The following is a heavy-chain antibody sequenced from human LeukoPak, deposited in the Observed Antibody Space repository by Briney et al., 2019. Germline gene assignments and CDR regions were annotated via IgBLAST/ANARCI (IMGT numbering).Heavy chain of an antibody. D-gene: IGHD1-1*01. CDR3: ARAGELERTWMANNWFDP. CDR1: GYTFTSYG. Sequence: ASVKVSCKASGYTFTSYGISWVRQAPGQGLEWMGWISAYNGNTNYAQKLQGRVTMTTDTSTSTAYMELRSLRSDDTAVYYCARAGELERTWMANNWFDPWGQGTLVTVSS. CDR2: ISAYNGNT. V-gene: IGHV1-18*01. J-gene: IGHJ5*02.